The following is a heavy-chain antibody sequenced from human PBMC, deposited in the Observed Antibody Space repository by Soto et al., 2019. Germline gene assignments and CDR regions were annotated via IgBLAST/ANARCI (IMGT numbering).Heavy chain of an antibody. Sequence: QVQLVQSGDEVKKPGASVKVSCKASGYIFVNYGIAWVRQAPGQGLEWMGWISPYTGNTHSATKIQGRLTMTTDTSTSTADMELGILTSDDTAVYYCVMVDNYVTPTPQDVWGQWTTVTVSS. J-gene: IGHJ6*02. D-gene: IGHD3-16*01. V-gene: IGHV1-18*01. CDR1: GYIFVNYG. CDR2: ISPYTGNT. CDR3: VMVDNYVTPTPQDV.